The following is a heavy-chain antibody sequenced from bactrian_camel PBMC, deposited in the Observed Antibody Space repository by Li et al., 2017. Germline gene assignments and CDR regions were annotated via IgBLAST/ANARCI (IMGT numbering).Heavy chain of an antibody. CDR3: AASKSCNILRLGMFSY. D-gene: IGHD1*01. CDR1: GYTYSNTC. Sequence: HVQLVESGGGSVQAGGSLRLSCAASGYTYSNTCMGWFRQAPGKERERVANIDSDGSTNYANSVKGRFAVSKDNAKNTLYLQMNSLKPEDTAMYYCAASKSCNILRLGMFSYRGQGTQVTVS. CDR2: IDSDGST. V-gene: IGHV3S53*01. J-gene: IGHJ6*01.